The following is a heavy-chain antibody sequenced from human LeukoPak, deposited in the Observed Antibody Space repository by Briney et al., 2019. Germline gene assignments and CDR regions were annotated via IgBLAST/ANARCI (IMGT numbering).Heavy chain of an antibody. CDR1: GFTFTSYS. CDR2: ISGCNSSI. CDR3: ARDGGYNWGYDY. D-gene: IGHD5-24*01. V-gene: IGHV3-21*04. Sequence: PGGSLRLSCAASGFTFTSYSMNWVRQAPGKGLEWISSISGCNSSIYYAHTFKGRFTISRDKAKNSLYLQLNSLRAEDTAVYYCARDGGYNWGYDYWGQGTLVTVSS. J-gene: IGHJ4*02.